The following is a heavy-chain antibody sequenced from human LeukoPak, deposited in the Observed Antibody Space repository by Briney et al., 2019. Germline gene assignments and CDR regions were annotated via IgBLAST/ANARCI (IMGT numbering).Heavy chain of an antibody. J-gene: IGHJ5*02. Sequence: SQTLFLTCTVSGGSISSGGYYWSWIRQHPGKGLEWIGYIYYSGSTYYNPSLKSRVTISVDTSKNQFSLKLSSVTAADTAVYYCARMAARPRRPLETNWFDPWGQGTLVTVSS. V-gene: IGHV4-31*03. CDR1: GGSISSGGYY. CDR3: ARMAARPRRPLETNWFDP. D-gene: IGHD6-6*01. CDR2: IYYSGST.